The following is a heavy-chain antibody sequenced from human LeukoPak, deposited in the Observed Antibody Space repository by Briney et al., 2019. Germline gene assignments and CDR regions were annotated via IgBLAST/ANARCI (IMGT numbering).Heavy chain of an antibody. J-gene: IGHJ3*02. Sequence: SETLSLTCAVYGGSFSGYYWSWIRQPPGKGLEWIGEINHSGSTNYNPSLKSRVTISVDTSKNQFSLKLSSVTAADTAVYYCARVLRILTGHYMEAFDIWGQGTMVTVSS. CDR3: ARVLRILTGHYMEAFDI. D-gene: IGHD3-9*01. CDR2: INHSGST. CDR1: GGSFSGYY. V-gene: IGHV4-34*01.